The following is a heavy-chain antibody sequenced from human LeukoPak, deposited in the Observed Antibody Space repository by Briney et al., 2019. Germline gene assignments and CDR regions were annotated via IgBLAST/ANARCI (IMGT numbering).Heavy chain of an antibody. D-gene: IGHD2-15*01. CDR2: INPNSGGT. V-gene: IGHV1-2*02. Sequence: GPVKVSCKASGYTFTGYYMHWVRQAPGQGLEWMGWINPNSGGTNYAQKFQGRVTMTRDTSISTAYMELSRLRSDDTAVYYCARGLVFRDIAVVVAANFDYWGQGTLVTVSS. CDR1: GYTFTGYY. J-gene: IGHJ4*02. CDR3: ARGLVFRDIAVVVAANFDY.